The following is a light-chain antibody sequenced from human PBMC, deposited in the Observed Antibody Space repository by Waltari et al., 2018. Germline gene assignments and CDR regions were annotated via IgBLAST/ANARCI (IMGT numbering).Light chain of an antibody. Sequence: EIVLTQSPGTLSLSPGDRATLSCRASQSVSSSYLAWYQQKPGQAPRLLIYGASSRATGIPDRFSGSGSGTDFTLTISRLEPEDFAVYYCQQYGSSPDTFGQGTRLEMK. CDR1: QSVSSSY. V-gene: IGKV3-20*01. CDR2: GAS. J-gene: IGKJ5*01. CDR3: QQYGSSPDT.